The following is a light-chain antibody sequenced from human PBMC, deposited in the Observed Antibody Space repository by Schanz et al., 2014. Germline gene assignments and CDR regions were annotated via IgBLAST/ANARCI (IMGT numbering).Light chain of an antibody. V-gene: IGKV1-5*01. J-gene: IGKJ4*01. CDR3: QQYDSYPLT. Sequence: IQLTQSPSSLSASVGDRVTITCRASQSISTWLAWYQQKPGKAPKFLIHDASSLETGVPSRFSGSGSGTEFTLTISSLQPDDFATYYCQQYDSYPLTFGGGTQVKIK. CDR1: QSISTW. CDR2: DAS.